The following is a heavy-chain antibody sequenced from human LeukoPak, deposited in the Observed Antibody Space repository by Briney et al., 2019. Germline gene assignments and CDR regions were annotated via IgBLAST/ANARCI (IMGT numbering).Heavy chain of an antibody. Sequence: GGSLRLSCAASGFTFNTNPMNWVRRAPGKGLEWVSGITETGGDTKSADSVKGRFTISRDNSKNTLYLQMNSLRDDDTAIYYCTKTTRPLGALDHWGQGTLVTVSS. CDR3: TKTTRPLGALDH. J-gene: IGHJ4*02. CDR1: GFTFNTNP. CDR2: ITETGGDT. V-gene: IGHV3-23*01. D-gene: IGHD1-26*01.